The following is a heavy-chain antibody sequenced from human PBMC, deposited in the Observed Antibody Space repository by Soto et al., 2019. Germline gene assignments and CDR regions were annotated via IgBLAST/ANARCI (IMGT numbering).Heavy chain of an antibody. CDR2: ISGSGGST. CDR3: DRYCWSSSCHAEFDF. CDR1: GFTFSSYA. V-gene: IGHV3-23*01. J-gene: IGHJ4*02. D-gene: IGHD2-2*01. Sequence: HPGGSLRLSCAASGFTFSSYAMSWVRQAPGKGLEWVSAISGSGGSTYYADSVKGRFTISRDNSKNTLFLQLNSLRAEDTAIFYCDRYCWSSSCHAEFDFSSQGTLVTGSA.